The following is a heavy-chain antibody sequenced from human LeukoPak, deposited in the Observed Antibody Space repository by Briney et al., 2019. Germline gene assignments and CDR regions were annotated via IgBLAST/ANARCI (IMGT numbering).Heavy chain of an antibody. CDR3: ARGHLDSSGYWDY. CDR2: ISYDGSNK. Sequence: PGRSLRLSCAASGFTFSSYAMHWVRQAPGKGLEWVAVISYDGSNKYYADSVKGRFTISRDNSKNTLYLQMNSLRAEDTAVYYCARGHLDSSGYWDYWGQGTLVTVSS. V-gene: IGHV3-30*14. J-gene: IGHJ4*02. D-gene: IGHD3-22*01. CDR1: GFTFSSYA.